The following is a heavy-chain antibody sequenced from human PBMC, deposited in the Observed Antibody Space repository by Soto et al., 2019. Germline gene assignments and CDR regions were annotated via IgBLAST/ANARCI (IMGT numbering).Heavy chain of an antibody. CDR2: IYYSGST. CDR1: GSSISSGGYY. CDR3: ARRESGLRFLEGYGMDV. Sequence: SETLSLTCTVSGSSISSGGYYWSWIRQHPGKGLEWIGYIYYSGSTYYNPSLKSRVTISVDTSKNQFSLKLSSVTAADTAVYYCARRESGLRFLEGYGMDVWGQGTTVTVS. J-gene: IGHJ6*02. V-gene: IGHV4-31*03. D-gene: IGHD3-3*01.